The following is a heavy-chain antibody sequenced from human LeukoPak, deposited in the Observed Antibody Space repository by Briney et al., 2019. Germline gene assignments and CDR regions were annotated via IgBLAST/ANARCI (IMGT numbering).Heavy chain of an antibody. Sequence: ASVKVSCKTSGYTFTNYGISWVRQAPEQGLEWMGWISAYNGNTNYTQNLQGRVTTTTDTSTSTAYMELRSLRSDDTAVYYCARTRGYSYGYGDYWGQGTLVTVSS. D-gene: IGHD5-18*01. V-gene: IGHV1-18*01. CDR1: GYTFTNYG. CDR3: ARTRGYSYGYGDY. CDR2: ISAYNGNT. J-gene: IGHJ4*02.